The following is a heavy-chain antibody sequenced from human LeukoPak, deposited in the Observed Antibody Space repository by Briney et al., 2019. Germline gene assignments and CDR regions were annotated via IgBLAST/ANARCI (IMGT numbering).Heavy chain of an antibody. CDR1: GFIVNSNY. D-gene: IGHD3-22*01. V-gene: IGHV3-53*01. CDR3: ARDPVESGYYPKFDY. J-gene: IGHJ4*02. CDR2: LYSDDTT. Sequence: GGSLRLSCAASGFIVNSNYMNWVRQAPGKGLEWVSVLYSDDTTYYADSVKGRFTISRDNSKNTLYLQMNNLRAEDTAVYYCARDPVESGYYPKFDYWGQGTLVTVSS.